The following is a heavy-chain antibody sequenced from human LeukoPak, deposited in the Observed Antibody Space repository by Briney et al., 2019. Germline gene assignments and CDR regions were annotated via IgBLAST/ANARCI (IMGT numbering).Heavy chain of an antibody. D-gene: IGHD1-7*01. CDR2: IIPVFGTA. Sequence: ASVKVSCKPSRGTFSNYGVSWVRQAPGQGLQWMAGIIPVFGTANYAPTFQGRVTLTTDESTSTVYMELSGLTAEDTAVYYCARGNYVDWFDPWGQGTQVTVSS. CDR1: RGTFSNYG. J-gene: IGHJ5*02. V-gene: IGHV1-69*05. CDR3: ARGNYVDWFDP.